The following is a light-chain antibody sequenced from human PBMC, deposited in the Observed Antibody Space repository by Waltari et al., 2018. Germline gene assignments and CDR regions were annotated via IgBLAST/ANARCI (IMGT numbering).Light chain of an antibody. CDR1: VLANKY. Sequence: SYELTQPSSVSVSPGQTANITCTGAVLANKYNRWCQQKPGQAPVLVIYKDTERPSGIPERYSGSSSGTTVTLIISGAQVEDEADYFCYSAADYNLVFGGGTKLTVL. J-gene: IGLJ2*01. V-gene: IGLV3-27*01. CDR2: KDT. CDR3: YSAADYNLV.